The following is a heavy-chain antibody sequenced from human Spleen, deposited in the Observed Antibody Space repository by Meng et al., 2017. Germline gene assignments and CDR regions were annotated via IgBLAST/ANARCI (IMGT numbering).Heavy chain of an antibody. CDR3: ARDSEVGAHDY. V-gene: IGHV3-38-3*01. Sequence: GGSLRLSCAASGFTVSSNEMSWVRQAPGKGLEWVSSISGDSTYYADSGKGRFTISRDNSKNTLYLQMNSLRAEDTAVYYCARDSEVGAHDYWGQGTLVTVSS. CDR2: ISGDST. J-gene: IGHJ4*02. CDR1: GFTVSSNE. D-gene: IGHD1-26*01.